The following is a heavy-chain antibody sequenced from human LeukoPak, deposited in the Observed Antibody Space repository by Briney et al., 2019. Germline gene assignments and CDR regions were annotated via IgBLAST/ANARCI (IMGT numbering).Heavy chain of an antibody. V-gene: IGHV3-30-3*01. J-gene: IGHJ6*02. D-gene: IGHD2-15*01. CDR2: ISYDGSNK. Sequence: GGSLRLPCAASGFTFSSYAMHWVRQAPGKGLEWVAVISYDGSNKYYADSVKGRFTISRDNSKNTLYLQMNSLRAEDTAVYYCAREWYLEYYYYGMDVWGQGTTVTVSS. CDR1: GFTFSSYA. CDR3: AREWYLEYYYYGMDV.